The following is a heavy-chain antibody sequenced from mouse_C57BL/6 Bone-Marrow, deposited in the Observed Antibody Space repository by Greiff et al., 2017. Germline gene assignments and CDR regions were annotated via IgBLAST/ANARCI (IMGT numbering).Heavy chain of an antibody. J-gene: IGHJ3*01. CDR3: APSSYYYGGSDGAY. CDR2: IYPRSGNT. Sequence: QVQLKQSGAELARPGASVKLSCKASGYTFTSYGISWVKQRTGQGLEWIGEIYPRSGNTYYNEKFKGKATLTADKSSSTAYMELRSLTSEDSAVYFCAPSSYYYGGSDGAYWGQGTLVTVSA. D-gene: IGHD1-1*01. V-gene: IGHV1-81*01. CDR1: GYTFTSYG.